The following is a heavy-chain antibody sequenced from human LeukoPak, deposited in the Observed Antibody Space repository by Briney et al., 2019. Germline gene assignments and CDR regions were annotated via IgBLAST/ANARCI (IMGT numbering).Heavy chain of an antibody. CDR1: GFTFSTFA. J-gene: IGHJ4*02. CDR2: ISGSGGSS. D-gene: IGHD3-10*01. V-gene: IGHV3-23*01. Sequence: GGSLRLSCAASGFTFSTFAMHWVRLSPGKGLEWVSAISGSGGSSYYADSVKGRFTISRDNSKNTLYLQMNSLRAEDTAVYYCTKDRGASVWGQGTLVTVSS. CDR3: TKDRGASV.